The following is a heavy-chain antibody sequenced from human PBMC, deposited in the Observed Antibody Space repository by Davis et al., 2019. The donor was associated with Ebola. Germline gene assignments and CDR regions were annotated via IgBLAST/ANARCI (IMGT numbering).Heavy chain of an antibody. Sequence: SETLSLTCAVYGGSFSGYYWSWIRQPPGKGLEWIGEINHSGSTNYNPSLKSRVTISVDTSKNQFSLKLSFVTAADTAVYYCARHKTYCTGGVCPYYYGMDVWGQGTTVTVSS. CDR2: INHSGST. CDR3: ARHKTYCTGGVCPYYYGMDV. D-gene: IGHD2-8*02. CDR1: GGSFSGYY. V-gene: IGHV4-34*01. J-gene: IGHJ6*02.